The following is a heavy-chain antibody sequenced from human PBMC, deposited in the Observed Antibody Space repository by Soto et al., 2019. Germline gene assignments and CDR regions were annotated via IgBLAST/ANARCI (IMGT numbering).Heavy chain of an antibody. D-gene: IGHD2-2*01. Sequence: ASVKVSCKASGYTFTGYYMHWVRQAPGQGLEWMGWINPNSGGTNYAQKFQGWVTMTRDTSISTAYMELSRLRSDDTAVYYCARDSRPSHTNYYYYYGMDVWGQGTTVTVSS. J-gene: IGHJ6*02. V-gene: IGHV1-2*04. CDR1: GYTFTGYY. CDR3: ARDSRPSHTNYYYYYGMDV. CDR2: INPNSGGT.